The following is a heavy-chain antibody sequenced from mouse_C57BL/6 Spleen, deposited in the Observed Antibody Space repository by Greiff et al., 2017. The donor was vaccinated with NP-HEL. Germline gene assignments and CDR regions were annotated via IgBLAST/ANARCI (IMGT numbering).Heavy chain of an antibody. CDR2: ISDGGSYT. V-gene: IGHV5-4*01. CDR3: ARDQLGRRGYFDY. CDR1: GFTFSSYA. J-gene: IGHJ2*01. D-gene: IGHD4-1*02. Sequence: EVQVVESGGGLVKPGGSLKLSCAASGFTFSSYAMSWVRQTPEKRLEWVATISDGGSYTYYPDNVKGRFTISRDNAKNNLYLQMSHLKSEDTAMYYSARDQLGRRGYFDYWGQGTTRTVSS.